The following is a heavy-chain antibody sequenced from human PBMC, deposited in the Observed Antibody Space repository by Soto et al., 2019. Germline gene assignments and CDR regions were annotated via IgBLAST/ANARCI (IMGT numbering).Heavy chain of an antibody. J-gene: IGHJ5*02. D-gene: IGHD3-3*01. V-gene: IGHV4-4*07. CDR2: IYSSGNT. Sequence: SETLSLTCSVSGGTISGYYWTWIRQPAGKGLEWVGRIYSSGNTKYNPSLQSRVTMSLDTSNNQFSLRPTSVTAADTAVYYCARGQRFSDWFDPWGQGTLVTVSS. CDR3: ARGQRFSDWFDP. CDR1: GGTISGYY.